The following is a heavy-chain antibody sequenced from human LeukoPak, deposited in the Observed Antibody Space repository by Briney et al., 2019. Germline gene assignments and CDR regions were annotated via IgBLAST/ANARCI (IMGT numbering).Heavy chain of an antibody. Sequence: IAHIYNGVNTNYNPSLKSRVTISVDASKNQFSLKLSSVTAADTAVYYCASSYYYDSSGYHNWGQGTLVTVSS. D-gene: IGHD3-22*01. CDR2: IYNGVNT. CDR3: ASSYYYDSSGYHN. V-gene: IGHV4-59*01. J-gene: IGHJ4*02.